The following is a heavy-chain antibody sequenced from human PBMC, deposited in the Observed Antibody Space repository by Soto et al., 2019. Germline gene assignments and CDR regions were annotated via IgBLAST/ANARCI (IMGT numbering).Heavy chain of an antibody. V-gene: IGHV3-23*01. CDR3: AKAPYGSGSYYPYY. J-gene: IGHJ4*02. CDR1: GFTFSSYA. Sequence: SCKASGFTFSSYAMSWVRQAPGKGLEWVSAISGSGGSTYYADSVKGRFTISRDNSKNTLYLQMNSLRAEDTAVYYCAKAPYGSGSYYPYYWGQGTLVTVSS. D-gene: IGHD3-10*01. CDR2: ISGSGGST.